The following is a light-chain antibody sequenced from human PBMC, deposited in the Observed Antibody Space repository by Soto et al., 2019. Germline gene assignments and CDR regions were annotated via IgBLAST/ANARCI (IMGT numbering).Light chain of an antibody. CDR3: QQRSNWPPIT. Sequence: VLTQSPGTLSLSPGERTTLSCRTSQSISRYLAWYQQKPGQAPRLLIYDTSNRVTGVPARFSGSGSGTDFTLSISSLEPEDFAVYYCQQRSNWPPITFGQGTRLEIK. J-gene: IGKJ5*01. CDR2: DTS. CDR1: QSISRY. V-gene: IGKV3-11*01.